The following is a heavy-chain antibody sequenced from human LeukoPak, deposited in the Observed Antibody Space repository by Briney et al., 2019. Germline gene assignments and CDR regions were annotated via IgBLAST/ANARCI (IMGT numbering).Heavy chain of an antibody. CDR2: INPNSGGT. CDR3: ARVRSSSWTTFDY. CDR1: GYTFTGYY. V-gene: IGHV1-2*06. J-gene: IGHJ4*02. D-gene: IGHD6-13*01. Sequence: ASVKVSCKASGYTFTGYYMHWVRQAPGQGLEWMGRINPNSGGTNYAQKFQGRVTMTRDTSISTAYTELSRLRSDDTAVYYCARVRSSSWTTFDYWGQGTLVTVSS.